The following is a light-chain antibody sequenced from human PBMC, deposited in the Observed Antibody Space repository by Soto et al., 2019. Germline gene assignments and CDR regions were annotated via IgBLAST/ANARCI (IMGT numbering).Light chain of an antibody. V-gene: IGLV2-14*01. Sequence: QSALTQPASVSGSPGQSITVSCTGTSSDVGGYNYVSWYQQHPGKAPKLMIYGVSNRPSGISNRFSGSKSGNTASLTISGLQAEDDADYYRTSYASSSTYFFGTGTKVTVL. CDR3: TSYASSSTYF. CDR1: SSDVGGYNY. CDR2: GVS. J-gene: IGLJ1*01.